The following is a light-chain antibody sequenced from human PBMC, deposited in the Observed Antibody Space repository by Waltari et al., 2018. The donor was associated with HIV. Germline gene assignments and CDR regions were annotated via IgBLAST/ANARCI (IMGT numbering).Light chain of an antibody. CDR1: SSDVGGFDY. V-gene: IGLV2-8*01. Sequence: QSALTQPPSASGSPGQSVTISCTGTSSDVGGFDYVSWYHQQPPKAPKLILYEVNRRPSGIPDLFSGSKSGNKASLTVSGLQPEDEGDYYCSSYKDANDVVFGGGTKLTVL. CDR3: SSYKDANDVV. CDR2: EVN. J-gene: IGLJ2*01.